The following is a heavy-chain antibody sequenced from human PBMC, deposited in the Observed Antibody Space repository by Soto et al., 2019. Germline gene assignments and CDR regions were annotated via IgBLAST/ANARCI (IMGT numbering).Heavy chain of an antibody. D-gene: IGHD6-13*01. CDR1: GFSLTTSGVG. CDR2: IYGDDEK. J-gene: IGHJ5*02. CDR3: AHNPSYSTNRYLRYDWLNP. Sequence: QITLNESGPALVKPTQTLTLTCTFSGFSLTTSGVGVHWLRQPPGKALEWLAVIYGDDEKRYNPSLESKLTLTKDTSNNQVVLTMTNMDPVDTPTYYCAHNPSYSTNRYLRYDWLNPCGQGTLVTVSS. V-gene: IGHV2-5*02.